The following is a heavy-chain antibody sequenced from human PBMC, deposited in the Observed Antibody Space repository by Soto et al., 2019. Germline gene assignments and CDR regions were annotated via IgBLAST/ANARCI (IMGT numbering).Heavy chain of an antibody. CDR3: ARDHIYDYVWGSYRYNWFDP. Sequence: QVQLVQSGAEVKKPGASVKVSCKASGYTFTSYGISWVRQAPGQGLEWMGWISAYNGNTNYAQKLQGRVTMTTDTSXXTXYXXLRSLRTDDTAVYYCARDHIYDYVWGSYRYNWFDPWGQGTLVTVSS. CDR2: ISAYNGNT. D-gene: IGHD3-16*02. V-gene: IGHV1-18*01. J-gene: IGHJ5*02. CDR1: GYTFTSYG.